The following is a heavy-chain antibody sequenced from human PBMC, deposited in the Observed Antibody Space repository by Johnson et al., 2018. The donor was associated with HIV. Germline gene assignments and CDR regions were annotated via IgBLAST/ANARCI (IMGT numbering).Heavy chain of an antibody. Sequence: QVQLVESGGGVVQPGGSLRLSCAASGFTFSSYGMHWVRQAPGKGLEWVAFIRYDGSNKYYVDSVKGRFTISRDNAKNSLYLQMNSLRAEDTAVYYCARDFATMIVVVPYAFDIWGQGTMVTVSS. CDR1: GFTFSSYG. CDR3: ARDFATMIVVVPYAFDI. V-gene: IGHV3-30*02. J-gene: IGHJ3*02. D-gene: IGHD3-22*01. CDR2: IRYDGSNK.